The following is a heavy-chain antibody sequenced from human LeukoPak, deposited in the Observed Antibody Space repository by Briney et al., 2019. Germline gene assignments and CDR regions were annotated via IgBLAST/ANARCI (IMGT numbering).Heavy chain of an antibody. J-gene: IGHJ4*02. CDR3: ARALYYLDY. CDR2: IYHGGST. CDR1: GGSISSGGYS. V-gene: IGHV4-30-2*01. Sequence: KPSETLSLTCAVSGGSISSGGYSWVWIRQPPGKGLEWIGCIYHGGSTYYNPSLKSRVTISIDKSKNQFSLNLSSVTAADTAVYYCARALYYLDYWGQGTLVTVSS.